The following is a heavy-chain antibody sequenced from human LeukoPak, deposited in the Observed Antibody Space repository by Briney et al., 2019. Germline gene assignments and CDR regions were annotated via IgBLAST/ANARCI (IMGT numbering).Heavy chain of an antibody. CDR3: AKGIRSSSWYCFDY. Sequence: GGSLRLSCAASGFTFSSYAMSWVRQAPGKGLEWVSVISGSGDTTYYTDSVKGRFTISRDNSKNTLYLQMNSLRAEDTAVYYCAKGIRSSSWYCFDYWGQETLVSVSS. J-gene: IGHJ4*02. CDR2: ISGSGDTT. D-gene: IGHD6-13*01. CDR1: GFTFSSYA. V-gene: IGHV3-23*01.